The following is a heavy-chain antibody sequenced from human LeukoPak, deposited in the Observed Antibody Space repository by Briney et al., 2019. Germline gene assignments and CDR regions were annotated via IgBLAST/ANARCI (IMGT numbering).Heavy chain of an antibody. D-gene: IGHD3-3*01. Sequence: SETLSLTCTVSGGSISSGDYYWSWIRQPPGKGLEWIGYVYYSGSTYYNPSLKSRVTISVDTSKNQFSLKLSSVTAADTAVYYCARVETPRKTYYDFWSGYYDNWFDPWGQGALVTVSS. J-gene: IGHJ5*02. V-gene: IGHV4-30-4*01. CDR1: GGSISSGDYY. CDR3: ARVETPRKTYYDFWSGYYDNWFDP. CDR2: VYYSGST.